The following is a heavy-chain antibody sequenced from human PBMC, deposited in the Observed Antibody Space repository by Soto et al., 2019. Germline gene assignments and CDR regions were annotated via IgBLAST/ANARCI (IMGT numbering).Heavy chain of an antibody. Sequence: VGSLRLSCAASGFTFSSYGMHWVRQAPGKGLEWVAVIWYDGSNKYYADSVKGRFTISRDNSKNTLYLQMNSLRAEDTAVYYCAREAYDSSGYSDAFDIWGQGTMVTVSS. CDR2: IWYDGSNK. CDR1: GFTFSSYG. CDR3: AREAYDSSGYSDAFDI. V-gene: IGHV3-33*01. J-gene: IGHJ3*02. D-gene: IGHD3-22*01.